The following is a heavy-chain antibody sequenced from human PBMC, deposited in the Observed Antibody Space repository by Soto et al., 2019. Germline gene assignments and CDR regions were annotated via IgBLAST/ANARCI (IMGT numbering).Heavy chain of an antibody. V-gene: IGHV3-9*01. CDR2: ISWNSGSI. J-gene: IGHJ6*03. CDR3: AKALYGSYYYYMDV. CDR1: GFTFSSYA. D-gene: IGHD2-2*02. Sequence: GGSLRLSCAASGFTFSSYAMSWVRQAPGKGLEWVSGISWNSGSIGYADSVKGRFTISRDNAKNSLYLQMNSLRAEDTALYYCAKALYGSYYYYMDVWGQGTTVTVSS.